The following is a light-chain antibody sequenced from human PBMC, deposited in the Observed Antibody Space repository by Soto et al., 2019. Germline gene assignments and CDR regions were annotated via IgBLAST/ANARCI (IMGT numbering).Light chain of an antibody. CDR2: DVI. Sequence: QSVLTQPASVSGSPGQSITISCTGTSSDVDGYNYVSWYQQHPGKAPKLMIYDVINRPSGVSNRFSGSKSGNTASLTISGLQAEDEADYYSSSYTSSSTLDVVFGGGTKVTVL. CDR1: SSDVDGYNY. CDR3: SSYTSSSTLDVV. J-gene: IGLJ2*01. V-gene: IGLV2-14*01.